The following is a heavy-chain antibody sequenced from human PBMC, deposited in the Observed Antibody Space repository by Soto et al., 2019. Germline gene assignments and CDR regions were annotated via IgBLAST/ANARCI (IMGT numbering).Heavy chain of an antibody. CDR3: ARENNVLPGGYFDY. J-gene: IGHJ4*02. D-gene: IGHD3-10*01. Sequence: QLQLQESGSGLVKLSQTLYLTCAVSGGSISSAGDSWSWIRQPPGKGLEWIGYIYHSGSTYYNPSLKSRVTISVDRSKNQFSLKLSSVTAADTAVYYCARENNVLPGGYFDYWGQGTLVTVSS. CDR1: GGSISSAGDS. V-gene: IGHV4-30-2*01. CDR2: IYHSGST.